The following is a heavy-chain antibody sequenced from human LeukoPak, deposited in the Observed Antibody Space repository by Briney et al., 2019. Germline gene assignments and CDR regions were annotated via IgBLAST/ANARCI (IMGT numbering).Heavy chain of an antibody. V-gene: IGHV3-21*01. CDR1: GFTLSSYS. D-gene: IGHD3-10*01. CDR2: ISSSSSYI. CDR3: ARDGRHYGSGSYFDY. Sequence: GGSLSLSCAASGFTLSSYSMNWVRQAPGKGLEWVSSISSSSSYIYYADSVKGRFTISRDNAKNPLYLQMNSLRAEDTAVYYCARDGRHYGSGSYFDYWGQGTLVTVSS. J-gene: IGHJ4*02.